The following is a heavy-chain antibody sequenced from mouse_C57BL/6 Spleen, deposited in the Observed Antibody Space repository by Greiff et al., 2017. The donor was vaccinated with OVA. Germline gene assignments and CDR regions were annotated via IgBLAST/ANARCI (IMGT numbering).Heavy chain of an antibody. CDR1: GYSITSGYY. CDR2: ISYDGSN. Sequence: EVKLIESGPGLVKPSQSLSLTCSVTGYSITSGYYWNWIRQFPGNKLEWMGYISYDGSNNYNPSLKNRISITRDTSKNQFFLKLNSVTTEDTATYYCARDQGGYYPFDYWGQGTTLTVSS. V-gene: IGHV3-6*01. CDR3: ARDQGGYYPFDY. J-gene: IGHJ2*01. D-gene: IGHD2-3*01.